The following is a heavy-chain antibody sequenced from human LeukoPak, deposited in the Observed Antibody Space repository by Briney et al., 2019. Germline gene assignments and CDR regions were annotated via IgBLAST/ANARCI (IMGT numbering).Heavy chain of an antibody. CDR1: GGSFSGYY. D-gene: IGHD5-24*01. CDR3: AREGRRRDGYNYDYYHYMDV. J-gene: IGHJ6*03. Sequence: SETLSLTCAVYGGSFSGYYWSWIRQPPGKGLEWIEEINHSGSTNYNPSLKSRVNISVDTSKNQFSLKLSSVTAADTAVYYCAREGRRRDGYNYDYYHYMDVWGKGTTVTVSS. V-gene: IGHV4-34*01. CDR2: INHSGST.